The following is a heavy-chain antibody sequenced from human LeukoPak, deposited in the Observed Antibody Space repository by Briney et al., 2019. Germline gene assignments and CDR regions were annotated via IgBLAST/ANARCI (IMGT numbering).Heavy chain of an antibody. CDR2: INPSGGST. J-gene: IGHJ4*02. CDR1: GYTFTSYY. V-gene: IGHV1-46*01. CDR3: AREEYGDYGSYFDY. Sequence: GSVKVSFKASGYTFTSYYMHWVRQAPGQGLEWMGIINPSGGSTSYAQKLQGRVTMTTDTSTSTAYMELRSLRSDDTAVYYCAREEYGDYGSYFDYWGQGTLVTVSS. D-gene: IGHD4-17*01.